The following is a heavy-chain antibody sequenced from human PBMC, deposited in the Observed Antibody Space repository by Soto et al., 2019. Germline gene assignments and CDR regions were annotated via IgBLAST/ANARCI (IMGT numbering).Heavy chain of an antibody. CDR1: GGSFSGYY. J-gene: IGHJ5*02. CDR3: ARGRRSKNIAVPAAICDWFDP. Sequence: SETLSLTCAVYGGSFSGYYWSWIRQPPGKGLEWIGEINHSGSTNYNPSLKSRVTISVDTSKNQFSLKLSSVTAADTAVYYCARGRRSKNIAVPAAICDWFDPWGQGTLVTVSS. V-gene: IGHV4-34*01. CDR2: INHSGST. D-gene: IGHD2-2*02.